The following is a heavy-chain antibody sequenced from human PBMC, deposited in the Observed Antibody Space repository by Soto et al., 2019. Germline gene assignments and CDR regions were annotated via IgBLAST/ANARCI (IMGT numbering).Heavy chain of an antibody. CDR3: AKDIGFQQHLFVFDL. CDR2: IIPMFSSS. J-gene: IGHJ4*02. Sequence: QVQLVQSGAEVKKPGASVRVSCKASGGTFSDYAFSWVRQAPGQGLEWMGGIIPMFSSSSFAQKFQGRLTITADDSTSTAYMSLSSLGSADTAMYYCAKDIGFQQHLFVFDLWGPGTLVTVSS. D-gene: IGHD3-10*02. CDR1: GGTFSDYA. V-gene: IGHV1-69*01.